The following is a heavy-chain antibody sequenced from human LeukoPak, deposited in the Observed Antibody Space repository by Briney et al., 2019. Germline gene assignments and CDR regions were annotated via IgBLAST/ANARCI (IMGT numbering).Heavy chain of an antibody. CDR1: GFTFDDYA. D-gene: IGHD5-24*01. CDR3: AKDSADGYRAYYFGMDV. V-gene: IGHV3-9*01. CDR2: IGWNSGTI. Sequence: GRSLRLSCAASGFTFDDYAMHWVRQGPGKGLEWVSGIGWNSGTIGYADSVKGRFTISRDNAKNSLYLQLSSLRPEGTALYYCAKDSADGYRAYYFGMDVWGQGTTVTVSS. J-gene: IGHJ6*02.